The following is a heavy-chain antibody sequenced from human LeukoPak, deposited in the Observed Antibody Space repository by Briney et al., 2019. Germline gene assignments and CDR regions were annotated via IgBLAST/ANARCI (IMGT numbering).Heavy chain of an antibody. D-gene: IGHD6-13*01. Sequence: SETLSLTCAVYAGSFSGYYWSWIRQPPGKGLEWIGEINHSGSTNYNPSLKSRVTISVDTSKNQFSLKLSSVTAADTAVYYCARPHYSSSPWFWFDPWGQGTLVTVSS. CDR1: AGSFSGYY. CDR2: INHSGST. CDR3: ARPHYSSSPWFWFDP. J-gene: IGHJ5*02. V-gene: IGHV4-34*01.